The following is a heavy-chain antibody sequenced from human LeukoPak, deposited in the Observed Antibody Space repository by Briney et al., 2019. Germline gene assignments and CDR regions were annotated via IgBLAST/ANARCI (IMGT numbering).Heavy chain of an antibody. CDR2: IYYSGST. Sequence: PSETLSLTCTVSGGSISSYYWSWIRQPPGKGMEWIGYIYYSGSTNYNPSLRSRVTISVDTSKNQFSLSLRSVTAADTAVYYCARVGGDYVVAYWGQGTLVTVSS. CDR3: ARVGGDYVVAY. J-gene: IGHJ4*02. D-gene: IGHD4-17*01. V-gene: IGHV4-59*08. CDR1: GGSISSYY.